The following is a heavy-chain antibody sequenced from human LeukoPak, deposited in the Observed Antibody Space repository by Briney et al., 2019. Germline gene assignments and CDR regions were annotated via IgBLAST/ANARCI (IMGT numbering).Heavy chain of an antibody. D-gene: IGHD3-3*01. V-gene: IGHV1-8*01. CDR2: MNPNSGNT. Sequence: ASVKVSCKASGYTFTSYDINWVRQATGQGLEWMGWMNPNSGNTGYAQKSQGRVTMTRNTSISTAYMELSSLRSEDTAVYYCARGYHGFWSGYIRSGWFGPWGQGTLVTVSS. CDR1: GYTFTSYD. J-gene: IGHJ5*02. CDR3: ARGYHGFWSGYIRSGWFGP.